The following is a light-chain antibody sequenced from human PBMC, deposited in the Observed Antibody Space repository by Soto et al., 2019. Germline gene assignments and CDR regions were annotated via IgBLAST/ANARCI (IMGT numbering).Light chain of an antibody. CDR2: AAS. V-gene: IGKV1-12*01. Sequence: DIQMTQSPSSVSASVGDRVAITCRASQGISNWLAWYQQKPGKAPNLLISAASTLQSGVPSRFSGSRSGTNFNLTISSLQPEDFATYYCQRANSFPLTFGQGTKVEI. CDR1: QGISNW. CDR3: QRANSFPLT. J-gene: IGKJ1*01.